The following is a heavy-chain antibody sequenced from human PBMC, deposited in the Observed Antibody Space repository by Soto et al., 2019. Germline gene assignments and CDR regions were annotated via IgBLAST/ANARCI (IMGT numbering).Heavy chain of an antibody. V-gene: IGHV4-31*03. CDR1: GGSISSGGYY. D-gene: IGHD5-12*01. J-gene: IGHJ5*01. Sequence: NPSETLSLTCTVSGGSISSGGYYWSWIRQHPGKGLEWIGYIYYSGSTYYNPSLKSRVTISVDTSKNQFSLKLRSVTAADTSVYYCARRRRDGYNWFDYGVQGTLVTVSA. CDR2: IYYSGST. CDR3: ARRRRDGYNWFDY.